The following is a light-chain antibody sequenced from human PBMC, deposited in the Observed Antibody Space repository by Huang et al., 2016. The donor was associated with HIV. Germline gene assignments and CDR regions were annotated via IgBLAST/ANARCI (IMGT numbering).Light chain of an antibody. J-gene: IGKJ1*01. Sequence: DIQMTQSPSSLSASVGDRVTIPCRASQRINSYLNWYQQKPGKDPNLLIYGASSLQSGVPSRFSGSGSGTDFTLTISSLQPEDFATYYCQQSYNTPTFGHGTKVEI. CDR3: QQSYNTPT. CDR1: QRINSY. CDR2: GAS. V-gene: IGKV1-39*01.